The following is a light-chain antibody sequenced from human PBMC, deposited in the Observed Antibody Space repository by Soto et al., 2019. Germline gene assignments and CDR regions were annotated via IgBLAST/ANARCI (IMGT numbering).Light chain of an antibody. J-gene: IGLJ1*01. V-gene: IGLV2-18*02. CDR2: EVS. CDR1: SSDVGSYNR. Sequence: QSALTQPPSVSGSPGQSVAISCTGTSSDVGSYNRVSWYQQPPGTAPKLLIYEVSNRPSGVPDRFSGSKSGNTASLTISGLQAEDEADYYCSSFTSSSTYAFGTGTKVTVL. CDR3: SSFTSSSTYA.